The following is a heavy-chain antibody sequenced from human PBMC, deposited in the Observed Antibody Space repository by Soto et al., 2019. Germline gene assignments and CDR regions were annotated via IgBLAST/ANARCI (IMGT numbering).Heavy chain of an antibody. Sequence: SETLSLTCTVSGGSISSYYWSWFRQHPGKGLEWIGYIYYSGSTYYNPSLKSRVTISVDTSKNQFSLKLSSVIAADTAVYYCARGSAPSFYILTGYPAYWGQGTLVTVSS. V-gene: IGHV4-59*06. J-gene: IGHJ4*02. CDR2: IYYSGST. D-gene: IGHD3-9*01. CDR1: GGSISSYY. CDR3: ARGSAPSFYILTGYPAY.